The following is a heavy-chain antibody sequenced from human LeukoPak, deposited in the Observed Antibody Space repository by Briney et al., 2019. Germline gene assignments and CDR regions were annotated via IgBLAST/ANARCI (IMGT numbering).Heavy chain of an antibody. D-gene: IGHD6-19*01. CDR3: AREARYLPYSSGWLKPRHPPDY. V-gene: IGHV1-18*01. Sequence: GSSVKVSCKASGYTFTSYGISWVRQAPGQGLEWMGWISAYNGNTNYAQKLQGRVTMTTDTSTSTAYMELRSLRSDDTAVYYCAREARYLPYSSGWLKPRHPPDYWGQGTLVTVSS. CDR1: GYTFTSYG. J-gene: IGHJ4*02. CDR2: ISAYNGNT.